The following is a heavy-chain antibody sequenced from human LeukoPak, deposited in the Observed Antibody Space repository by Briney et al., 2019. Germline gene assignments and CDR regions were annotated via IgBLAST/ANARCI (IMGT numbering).Heavy chain of an antibody. Sequence: PGGSLRLSCAASGFTVSSNYMSWIRQAPGKGLEWVSVIYSGGSTYYADSVKGRFTISRDNSKNTLYLQMNSLRAEDTAVYYCARVIGYSGYDPFDYWGQGTLVTVSS. CDR3: ARVIGYSGYDPFDY. CDR1: GFTVSSNY. D-gene: IGHD5-12*01. V-gene: IGHV3-66*02. J-gene: IGHJ4*02. CDR2: IYSGGST.